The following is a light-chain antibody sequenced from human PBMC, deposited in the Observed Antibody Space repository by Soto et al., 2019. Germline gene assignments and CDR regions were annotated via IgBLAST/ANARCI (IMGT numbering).Light chain of an antibody. CDR3: QQYNSPQST. CDR2: DAS. J-gene: IGKJ1*01. Sequence: DIQMTQSPSTLSASVGDRVTITCRASQSISSWLAWYQQKPGKAPKLLIYDASSLESGVPSRFSGSGSGTEFTLTISSLQPDDFATYYCQQYNSPQSTFGQGTKVEIK. CDR1: QSISSW. V-gene: IGKV1-5*01.